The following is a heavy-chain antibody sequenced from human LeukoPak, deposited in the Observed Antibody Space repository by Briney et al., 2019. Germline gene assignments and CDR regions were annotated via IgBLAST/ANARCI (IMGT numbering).Heavy chain of an antibody. Sequence: ASVKVSCKASGYTFTGYFMHWVRQAPGQGLEWMGIINPSGDNTWYAQKFRGRVTMTRDMSTTTAYMELSSLRSEDTAVYYCARDNSVEDTAWWFDPWGQGTLVTVSS. CDR2: INPSGDNT. CDR3: ARDNSVEDTAWWFDP. V-gene: IGHV1-46*01. J-gene: IGHJ5*02. CDR1: GYTFTGYF. D-gene: IGHD4-23*01.